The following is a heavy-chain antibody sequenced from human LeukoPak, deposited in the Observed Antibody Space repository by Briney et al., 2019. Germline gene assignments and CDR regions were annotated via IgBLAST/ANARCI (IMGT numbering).Heavy chain of an antibody. CDR2: IYNTGST. J-gene: IGHJ5*02. CDR1: GGSISTYY. Sequence: HSETLSLTCTVSGGSISTYYWSWIRQPPGKGLEWIGYIYNTGSTNYNPSLKSRVTISVDTSKNQFSLKLSSVTAADTAVYYCARTVAVGVDDWFDPWGQGTLVTVSS. V-gene: IGHV4-59*01. CDR3: ARTVAVGVDDWFDP. D-gene: IGHD6-19*01.